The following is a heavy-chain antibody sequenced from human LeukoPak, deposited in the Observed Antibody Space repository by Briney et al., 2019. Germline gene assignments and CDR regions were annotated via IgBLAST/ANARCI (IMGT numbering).Heavy chain of an antibody. CDR3: AGWPSSSWYKVAAFGI. D-gene: IGHD6-13*01. J-gene: IGHJ3*02. V-gene: IGHV3-53*01. Sequence: GGSLRLSCAASGFTVSSNYMSWVRQAPGKGLEGVSVIYSGGTTYYADSVPGRFTISRDNSNTTLYLQMNSLRAEDTAVYYCAGWPSSSWYKVAAFGIWGQGTMVTVSS. CDR2: IYSGGTT. CDR1: GFTVSSNY.